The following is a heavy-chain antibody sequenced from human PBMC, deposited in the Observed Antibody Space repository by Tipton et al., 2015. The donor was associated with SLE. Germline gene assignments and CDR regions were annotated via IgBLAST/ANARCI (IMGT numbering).Heavy chain of an antibody. D-gene: IGHD3-9*01. CDR3: AGVLRYLDWPQGWFDP. J-gene: IGHJ5*02. CDR2: IYYSGTT. Sequence: TLSLTCTVSRGSIYSYSWSWIRQPPGKGLEWIGYIYYSGTTNYNPSLKSRVTISIDTSKNQFSLKLSSVTAADTAVYYCAGVLRYLDWPQGWFDPWGQGTLVTVSS. CDR1: RGSIYSYS. V-gene: IGHV4-59*01.